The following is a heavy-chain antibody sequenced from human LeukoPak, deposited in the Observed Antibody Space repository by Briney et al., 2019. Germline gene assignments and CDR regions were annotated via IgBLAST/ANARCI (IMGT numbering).Heavy chain of an antibody. J-gene: IGHJ6*03. CDR1: GDSISGGSYY. CDR3: ARVQSYYNYYMDV. CDR2: IYSSGST. V-gene: IGHV4-39*01. Sequence: SETLSLTFTVSGDSISGGSYYWAWIRQPPEKGLEWIGTIYSSGSTYYNPSLRSRVTISVDTSKNQFSLKLSSVTAADTAVYYCARVQSYYNYYMDVWGKGTTVTVSS.